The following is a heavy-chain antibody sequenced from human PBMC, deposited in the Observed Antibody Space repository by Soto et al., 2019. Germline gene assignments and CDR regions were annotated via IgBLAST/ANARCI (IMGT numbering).Heavy chain of an antibody. CDR3: AKDGPAARPVAYYFDY. V-gene: IGHV3-23*01. CDR2: ISGSGGST. CDR1: GFTFSSYA. J-gene: IGHJ4*02. Sequence: PGGSLRLSCAASGFTFSSYAMSWVRQAPGKGLEWVSAISGSGGSTYYADSVKGRFTISRDNSKNTLYLQMNSLRAEDTAVYYCAKDGPAARPVAYYFDYWGQGTLVTVSS. D-gene: IGHD6-6*01.